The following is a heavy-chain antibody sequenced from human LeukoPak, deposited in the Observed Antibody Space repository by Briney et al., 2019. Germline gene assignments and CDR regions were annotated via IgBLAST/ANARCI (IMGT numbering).Heavy chain of an antibody. D-gene: IGHD3-16*02. J-gene: IGHJ3*02. CDR3: ARRKIMITFGGVIAKGAFDI. Sequence: PSETLSLTCAVYGESFSGYYWSWLRQPPGKGLEWIGEINHSGSTNYNPSLKSRVTISVDTSKNQFSLKLSSVTAADTAVYYCARRKIMITFGGVIAKGAFDIWGQGTMVTVSS. V-gene: IGHV4-34*01. CDR1: GESFSGYY. CDR2: INHSGST.